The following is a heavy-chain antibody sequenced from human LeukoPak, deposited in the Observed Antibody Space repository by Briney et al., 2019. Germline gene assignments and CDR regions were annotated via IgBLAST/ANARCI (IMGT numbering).Heavy chain of an antibody. CDR2: INPNSGVT. V-gene: IGHV1-2*02. CDR3: ARDWEGLGEYWYFDL. D-gene: IGHD1-26*01. CDR1: GYSFTVSY. J-gene: IGHJ2*01. Sequence: GASVKVSCKASGYSFTVSYIHWVRQAPGQGFEWMGWINPNSGVTNYAQKFRGRVTMTRDTSISTAYMELSRLRSDDTAVYYCARDWEGLGEYWYFDLWGRGTLVTVSS.